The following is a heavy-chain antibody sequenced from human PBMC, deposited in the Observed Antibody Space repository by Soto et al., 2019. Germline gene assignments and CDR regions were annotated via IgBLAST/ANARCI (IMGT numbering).Heavy chain of an antibody. CDR1: GYSFTSYW. Sequence: ESLKISCKGSGYSFTSYWISWVRQMPGKGLEWMGRIDPSDSYTNYSPSFQGHVTISADKSISTAYLQWSSLKASDTAMYYCARVYSSSWYSRANWFDPWGQGTLVTVSS. CDR2: IDPSDSYT. CDR3: ARVYSSSWYSRANWFDP. V-gene: IGHV5-10-1*01. J-gene: IGHJ5*02. D-gene: IGHD6-13*01.